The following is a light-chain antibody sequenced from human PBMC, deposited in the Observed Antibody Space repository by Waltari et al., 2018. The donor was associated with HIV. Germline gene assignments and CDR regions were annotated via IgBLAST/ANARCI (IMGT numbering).Light chain of an antibody. CDR3: CSYAGSYRGV. CDR1: SSDVGGYNY. CDR2: DVS. J-gene: IGLJ2*01. V-gene: IGLV2-11*01. Sequence: QSALTPPRSVSGSPGQSVTISCTGTSSDVGGYNYFYWYQQHPGKAPKLLVYDVSKRPSGVPDRFSGSKSGNTASLTISGLQAEDEADYYCCSYAGSYRGVFGGGTKLTVL.